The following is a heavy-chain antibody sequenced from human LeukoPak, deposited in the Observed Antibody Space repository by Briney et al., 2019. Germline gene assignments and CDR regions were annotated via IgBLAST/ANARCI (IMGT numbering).Heavy chain of an antibody. CDR2: MNPNSGNT. CDR1: GYTFTSYD. CDR3: ARSLIAARPMRPLYYYMDV. Sequence: ASVKVSCKASGYTFTSYDINWVRQATGQGLEWMGWMNPNSGNTGYAQKFQRRVTITRNTSISTAYMELSSLRSEDTAVYYCARSLIAARPMRPLYYYMDVWGKGTTVTVSS. J-gene: IGHJ6*03. V-gene: IGHV1-8*03. D-gene: IGHD6-6*01.